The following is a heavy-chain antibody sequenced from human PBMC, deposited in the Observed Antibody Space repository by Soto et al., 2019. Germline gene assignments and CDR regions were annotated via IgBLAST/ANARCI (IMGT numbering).Heavy chain of an antibody. CDR3: ARGRGGYFDL. CDR1: GGSISSDY. Sequence: QVQLQESGPGLVKPSETLSLTCTVSGGSISSDYWSWIRQPPGQGLEWIGYVYYSGSTNYNPSLKRRVTISVDTAKNQFSLKLSSVTAPDTAGYYGARGRGGYFDLWGRGTLVTVSS. CDR2: VYYSGST. D-gene: IGHD3-16*01. J-gene: IGHJ2*01. V-gene: IGHV4-59*12.